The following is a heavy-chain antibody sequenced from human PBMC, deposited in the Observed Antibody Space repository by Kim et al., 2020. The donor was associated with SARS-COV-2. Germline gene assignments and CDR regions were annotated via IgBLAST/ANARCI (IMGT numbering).Heavy chain of an antibody. V-gene: IGHV4-39*01. Sequence: SETLSLTCTVSGGSISSSSYYWGWIRQPPGQGLEWIGSIYYSGSTYYNPSLKSRVTISVDTSKNQFSLKLSSVTAADTAVYYCARHEDARAQTTFNSGSYYYCDYSGMDVWGQGTTVTVSS. J-gene: IGHJ6*02. D-gene: IGHD3-10*01. CDR2: IYYSGST. CDR1: GGSISSSSYY. CDR3: ARHEDARAQTTFNSGSYYYCDYSGMDV.